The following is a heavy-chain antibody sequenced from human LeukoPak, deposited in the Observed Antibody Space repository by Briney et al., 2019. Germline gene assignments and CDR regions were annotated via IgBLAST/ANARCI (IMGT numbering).Heavy chain of an antibody. CDR2: IKRKTDGGTT. J-gene: IGHJ3*02. D-gene: IGHD4-17*01. V-gene: IGHV3-15*01. Sequence: GGSRRLSCVASGFPFGKAWMSWVRQAPGKGLEWVGLIKRKTDGGTTDYAAPMKGRFTISRDDSKNTLYLQVNSLKTEDTAVYYCATGDYGAFDIWGQGTMVTVSS. CDR3: ATGDYGAFDI. CDR1: GFPFGKAW.